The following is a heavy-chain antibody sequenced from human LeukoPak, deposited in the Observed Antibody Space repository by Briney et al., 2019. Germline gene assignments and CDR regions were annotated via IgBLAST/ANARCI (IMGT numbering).Heavy chain of an antibody. Sequence: SETLSLTCTVSGGSISSSSYYWGWIRQPPGKGLEWIGSIYYSGSTYYNPSLKSRVTISVDTSKNQFSLKLSSVTAADTAVYYCARGETEIAAAESWVDMDVWGKGTTVTVSS. CDR1: GGSISSSSYY. V-gene: IGHV4-39*07. D-gene: IGHD6-13*01. J-gene: IGHJ6*03. CDR3: ARGETEIAAAESWVDMDV. CDR2: IYYSGST.